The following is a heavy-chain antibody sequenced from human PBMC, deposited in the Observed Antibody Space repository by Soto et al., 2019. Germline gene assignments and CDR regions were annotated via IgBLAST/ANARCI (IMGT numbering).Heavy chain of an antibody. Sequence: PSQTLSLTCAISGDSVSGNSAAWNWLRQSPSRGLEWLGRTYYRSKWYNDCAVSVKSRITINPDTSKNQFSLHLDSVTPDDSAVYYCARDPNSDDWINAFDVWGPGTMVTGSS. V-gene: IGHV6-1*01. J-gene: IGHJ3*01. CDR1: GDSVSGNSAA. D-gene: IGHD3-9*01. CDR3: ARDPNSDDWINAFDV. CDR2: TYYRSKWYN.